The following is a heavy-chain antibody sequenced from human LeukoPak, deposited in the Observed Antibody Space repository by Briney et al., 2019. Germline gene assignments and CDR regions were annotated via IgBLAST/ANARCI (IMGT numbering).Heavy chain of an antibody. D-gene: IGHD1-26*01. Sequence: PGGSLRLSCTASGFTFSSYWMHWVRQAPGKGLVWVSRINSDGSSTSYADSVKGRFTISRDNAKNTLYLQMNSLRAEDTAVYYCVYSGSYFGVYWGQGTLVTVSS. CDR3: VYSGSYFGVY. V-gene: IGHV3-74*01. CDR2: INSDGSST. J-gene: IGHJ4*02. CDR1: GFTFSSYW.